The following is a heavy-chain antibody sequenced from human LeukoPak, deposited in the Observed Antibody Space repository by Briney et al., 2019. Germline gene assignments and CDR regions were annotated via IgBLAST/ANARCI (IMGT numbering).Heavy chain of an antibody. CDR2: IFVGSGNT. Sequence: SVKVSCKASGFTFTSSAVQWVRQARGQRLEWVGWIFVGSGNTNYAQKFQERVTITRDMSTSTAYMELSSLRSEDTAVYYCAAGRVSSYDFWSGYSPERYNGMDVWGQGATVTVSS. CDR3: AAGRVSSYDFWSGYSPERYNGMDV. V-gene: IGHV1-58*01. J-gene: IGHJ6*02. CDR1: GFTFTSSA. D-gene: IGHD3-3*01.